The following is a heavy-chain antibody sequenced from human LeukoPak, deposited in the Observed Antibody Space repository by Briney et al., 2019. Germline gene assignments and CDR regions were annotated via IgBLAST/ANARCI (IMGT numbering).Heavy chain of an antibody. V-gene: IGHV1-69*13. CDR1: GGTFSRYA. D-gene: IGHD2/OR15-2a*01. CDR3: ARENRFEGWFDP. CDR2: IIPIFGTA. J-gene: IGHJ5*02. Sequence: GASVKVSCKASGGTFSRYAISWVRQAPGQGLEWMGGIIPIFGTANYAQKFQGRVTITADESTSTAYMELSSLRSEDTAVYYCARENRFEGWFDPWGQGTLVTVSS.